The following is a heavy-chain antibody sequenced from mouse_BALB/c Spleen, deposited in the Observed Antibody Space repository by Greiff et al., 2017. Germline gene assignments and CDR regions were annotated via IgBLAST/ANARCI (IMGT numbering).Heavy chain of an antibody. CDR3: ASYDYDWAMDY. CDR1: GFNIKDTY. CDR2: IDPANGNT. Sequence: VQLQQSGAELVKPGASVKLSCTASGFNIKDTYMHWVKQRPEQGLEWIGRIDPANGNTKYDPKFQGKATITADTSSNTAYLQLSSLTSEDTAVYYCASYDYDWAMDYWGQGTSVTVSA. D-gene: IGHD2-4*01. V-gene: IGHV14-3*02. J-gene: IGHJ4*01.